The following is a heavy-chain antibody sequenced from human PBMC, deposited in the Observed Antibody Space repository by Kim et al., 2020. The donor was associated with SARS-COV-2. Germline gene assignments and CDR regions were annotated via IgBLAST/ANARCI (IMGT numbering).Heavy chain of an antibody. CDR3: ARRYGVAFDI. CDR2: VFYSGSA. D-gene: IGHD4-17*01. V-gene: IGHV4-59*08. Sequence: SETLSLTCTLSGVSMSSYYWSWIRQPPGKGLEWIGHVFYSGSANYNPSVKSRVTISVDTSKSQVSLKLSPLTAADTAVYCCARRYGVAFDIWGLGTMVTVSS. CDR1: GVSMSSYY. J-gene: IGHJ3*02.